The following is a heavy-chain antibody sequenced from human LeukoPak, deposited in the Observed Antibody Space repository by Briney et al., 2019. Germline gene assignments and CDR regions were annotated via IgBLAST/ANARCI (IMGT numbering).Heavy chain of an antibody. Sequence: GGSLRLSCAASGFTFSSYAMHWVRQAPGKGLEWVAVISYDGSNKYYADSVKGRFTISRDNSKNTLYLQMNSLRAEDTAVCYCARVRWLGWRAFDIWGQGTMVTVSS. CDR2: ISYDGSNK. V-gene: IGHV3-30-3*01. J-gene: IGHJ3*02. CDR1: GFTFSSYA. D-gene: IGHD6-19*01. CDR3: ARVRWLGWRAFDI.